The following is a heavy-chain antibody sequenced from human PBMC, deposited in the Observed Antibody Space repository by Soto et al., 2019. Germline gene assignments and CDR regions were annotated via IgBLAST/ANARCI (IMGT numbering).Heavy chain of an antibody. D-gene: IGHD5-12*01. V-gene: IGHV1-69*13. CDR3: ARDSSDGYKVGYYGMDV. CDR1: GGTFSSYA. J-gene: IGHJ6*02. CDR2: IIPIFGTA. Sequence: SVKVSCKASGGTFSSYAISWVRQAPGQGLEWMGGIIPIFGTANYAQKFQGRVTITADESTSTAYMELSSLRSEDTAVYYCARDSSDGYKVGYYGMDVWGQGTTVTVSS.